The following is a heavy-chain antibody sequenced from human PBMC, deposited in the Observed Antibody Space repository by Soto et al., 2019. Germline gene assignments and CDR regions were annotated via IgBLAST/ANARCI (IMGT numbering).Heavy chain of an antibody. CDR1: GFTFSNYA. D-gene: IGHD3-3*01. V-gene: IGHV3-9*01. CDR2: ISWNSGSI. CDR3: AKDSGPDFWSGYYSPI. J-gene: IGHJ4*02. Sequence: GGSLRLSCTASGFTFSNYAMSWVRQAPGKGLEWVSGISWNSGSIGYADSVKGRFTISRDNAKNSLYLQMNSLRAEDTALYYCAKDSGPDFWSGYYSPIWGQGTLVTVSS.